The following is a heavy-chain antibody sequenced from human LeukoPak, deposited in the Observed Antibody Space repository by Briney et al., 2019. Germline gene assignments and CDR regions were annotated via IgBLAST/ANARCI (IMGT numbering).Heavy chain of an antibody. CDR1: GGSFSGYY. Sequence: SETLSLTCAVYGGSFSGYYWSWIRQPAGKGLEWIGRIYTSGSTNYNPSLKSPVTMSVDTSKNQFSLKVYSVTAADTAVYYCARESSRDMDSSGYLDPWGQGTLVTVSS. J-gene: IGHJ5*02. CDR3: ARESSRDMDSSGYLDP. D-gene: IGHD3-22*01. CDR2: IYTSGST. V-gene: IGHV4-4*07.